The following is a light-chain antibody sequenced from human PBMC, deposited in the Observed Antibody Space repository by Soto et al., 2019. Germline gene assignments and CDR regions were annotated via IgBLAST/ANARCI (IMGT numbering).Light chain of an antibody. CDR2: DVS. CDR1: SSDVGGYNY. Sequence: QSALTQPRSVSGSPGQSVTISCTGTSSDVGGYNYVSWYQQHPGKAPKLMIYDVSKRPSGVPDRFSGSKSGNTASLTISGVKVEDAADYSSCSDAASYSYAFGSGSKFTGL. V-gene: IGLV2-11*01. J-gene: IGLJ1*01. CDR3: CSDAASYSYA.